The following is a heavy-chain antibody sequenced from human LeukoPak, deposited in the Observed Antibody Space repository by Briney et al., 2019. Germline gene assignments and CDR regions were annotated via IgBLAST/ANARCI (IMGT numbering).Heavy chain of an antibody. CDR1: GFTFSSYG. CDR3: AKDRWSSSWYSVSHMDV. CDR2: ISGSGGST. V-gene: IGHV3-23*01. J-gene: IGHJ6*03. D-gene: IGHD6-13*01. Sequence: GGSLRLSCAASGFTFSSYGMHWVRQAPGKGLEWVSAISGSGGSTYYADSVKGRFTISRDNSKNTLYLQMNSLRAEDTAVYYCAKDRWSSSWYSVSHMDVWGKGTTVTVSS.